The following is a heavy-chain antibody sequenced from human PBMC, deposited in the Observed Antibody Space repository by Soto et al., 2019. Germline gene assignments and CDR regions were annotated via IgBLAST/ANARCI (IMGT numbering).Heavy chain of an antibody. CDR1: GFSLSSSGVG. J-gene: IGHJ6*02. CDR2: IYWDEDK. Sequence: QITLKESGPTLVKPTQTLTLTCTFSGFSLSSSGVGVGWIRQPPGKAPEWLALIYWDEDKRYSPSLNTRLTITKDTSTNEVVLTMTNMDPVDTGTYYCAHKGGRGAGMDVWGQGTTVTVSS. CDR3: AHKGGRGAGMDV. D-gene: IGHD2-15*01. V-gene: IGHV2-5*02.